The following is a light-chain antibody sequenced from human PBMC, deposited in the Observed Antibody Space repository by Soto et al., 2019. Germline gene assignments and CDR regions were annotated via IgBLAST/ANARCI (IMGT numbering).Light chain of an antibody. Sequence: QSALTRPRSVSGSPGQSVTSSCTGTSNDVGGYNFVSWYQQHPGKAPKLMIYDVTKRPSGVPDRFSGSKSGNTASLTISGLQAEDEADYYCCSYAGSYSYVFGTGTKVTVL. CDR2: DVT. J-gene: IGLJ1*01. CDR3: CSYAGSYSYV. CDR1: SNDVGGYNF. V-gene: IGLV2-11*01.